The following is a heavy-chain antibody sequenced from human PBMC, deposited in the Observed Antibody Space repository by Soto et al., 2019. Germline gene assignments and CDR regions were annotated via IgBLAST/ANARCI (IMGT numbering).Heavy chain of an antibody. J-gene: IGHJ4*02. Sequence: PGGSLRLSCAASGFIFHSDWLHWVRQPPGKGLEWVSRINTDGTGTSYADSVTGRFTISRDNAKNSLYLQMNSLRAEDMALYYCAKDLSGCLDYWGQGTLVTVSS. V-gene: IGHV3-74*01. CDR1: GFIFHSDW. D-gene: IGHD6-19*01. CDR3: AKDLSGCLDY. CDR2: INTDGTGT.